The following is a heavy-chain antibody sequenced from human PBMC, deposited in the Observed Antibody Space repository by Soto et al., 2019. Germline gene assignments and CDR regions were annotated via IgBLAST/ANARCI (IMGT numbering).Heavy chain of an antibody. Sequence: PSETLSLTCTVSGRSMSGYYWSWIRQPAGERLEWIGRIYTSGTTDFNPSLKGRVTMSVDTSKNQFSLKLTSVTGADTALYYCAREDYYYNGYYVVWGQGTQVTSPQ. D-gene: IGHD3-10*01. CDR1: GRSMSGYY. J-gene: IGHJ4*02. V-gene: IGHV4-4*07. CDR2: IYTSGTT. CDR3: AREDYYYNGYYVV.